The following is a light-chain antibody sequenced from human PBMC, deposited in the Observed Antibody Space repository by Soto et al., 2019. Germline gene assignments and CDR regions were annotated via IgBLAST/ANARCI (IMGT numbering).Light chain of an antibody. CDR3: SSYTSSFKLAV. V-gene: IGLV2-14*03. CDR2: DVS. CDR1: SSDVGGYNY. Sequence: QSALTQPASVSGSPGQSITIFCTGTSSDVGGYNYVSWYQQHPGSAPKLMIYDVSSRPSGVSNRFSGSKSGITASLTISGLQAEDEADYYCSSYTSSFKLAVFGSGTKVTVL. J-gene: IGLJ1*01.